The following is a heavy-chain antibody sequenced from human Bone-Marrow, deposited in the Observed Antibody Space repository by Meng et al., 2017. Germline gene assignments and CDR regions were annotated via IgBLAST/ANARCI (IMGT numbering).Heavy chain of an antibody. D-gene: IGHD2/OR15-2a*01. CDR3: ASGADQSKYRKGIAFDI. Sequence: ASVKVSCKASGYTFPDYWLHWVRRAPGQGLEWMGRINPKSGDTHYAQKFQARVTMTGDTSISTAYMELSGLSSVTAADTAVYYCASGADQSKYRKGIAFDIWGQGTMVTVSS. J-gene: IGHJ3*02. V-gene: IGHV1-2*06. CDR1: GYTFPDYW. CDR2: INPKSGDT.